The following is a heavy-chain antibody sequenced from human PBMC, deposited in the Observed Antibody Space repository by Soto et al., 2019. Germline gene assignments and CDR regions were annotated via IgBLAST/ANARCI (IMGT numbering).Heavy chain of an antibody. D-gene: IGHD3-10*01. J-gene: IGHJ6*02. CDR3: AKCRGADYYGSGSYYNLYYYYYYGMDV. Sequence: GGSLRLSCAASGFTFSSYAMSWVRQAPGKGLEWVSAISGSGGSTYYADSVKGRFTISRDNSKNTLYLQMNSLRAEDTAVYYCAKCRGADYYGSGSYYNLYYYYYYGMDVWGQGTTVTVSS. CDR2: ISGSGGST. CDR1: GFTFSSYA. V-gene: IGHV3-23*01.